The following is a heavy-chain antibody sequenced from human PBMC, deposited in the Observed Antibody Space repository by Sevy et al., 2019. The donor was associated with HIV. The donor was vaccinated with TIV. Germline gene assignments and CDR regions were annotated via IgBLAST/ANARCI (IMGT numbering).Heavy chain of an antibody. CDR1: GYTFTSYG. CDR3: ARDGYLGTESYYFDY. CDR2: ISAYNGNT. V-gene: IGHV1-18*01. J-gene: IGHJ4*02. D-gene: IGHD7-27*01. Sequence: ASVKVSCKASGYTFTSYGISWVRQAPGQGLESIGWISAYNGNTNYAQKLQGRVTMTTDTSTSTAYMELRSLRSDDTAVYYCARDGYLGTESYYFDYWGQGTLVTVSS.